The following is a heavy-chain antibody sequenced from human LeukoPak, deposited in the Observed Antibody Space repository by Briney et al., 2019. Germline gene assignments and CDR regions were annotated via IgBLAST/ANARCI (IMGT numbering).Heavy chain of an antibody. J-gene: IGHJ4*02. Sequence: GGSLRLSCAASGFTLSNYWMRWVRQAPGRGLEWVANINPDESEKYYEDSVKGRFTISKDNADNSLYLHMNTLRAEDTAVYYCARFRTVAGNPRDYWGQGTLVTVSS. CDR3: ARFRTVAGNPRDY. CDR1: GFTLSNYW. D-gene: IGHD6-19*01. V-gene: IGHV3-7*03. CDR2: INPDESEK.